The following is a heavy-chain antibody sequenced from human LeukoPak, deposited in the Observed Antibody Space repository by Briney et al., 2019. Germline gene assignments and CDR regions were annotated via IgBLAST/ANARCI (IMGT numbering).Heavy chain of an antibody. CDR1: GYTFTSYY. Sequence: ASVKVSCKASGYTFTSYYMHWVRQAPGQGLEWMGIINPSGGSTSYAQKFQGRVTMTRDTSTSTVYMELSSLRSEDTAVYYCARGWLAETTVVTPYNYWGQGTLVTVSS. D-gene: IGHD4-23*01. J-gene: IGHJ4*02. CDR3: ARGWLAETTVVTPYNY. CDR2: INPSGGST. V-gene: IGHV1-46*01.